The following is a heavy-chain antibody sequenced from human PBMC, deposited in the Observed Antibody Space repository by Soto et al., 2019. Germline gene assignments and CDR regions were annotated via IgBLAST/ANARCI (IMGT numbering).Heavy chain of an antibody. CDR3: ARKTIGNIDAFDV. D-gene: IGHD1-1*01. CDR2: IDWVDDK. J-gene: IGHJ3*01. CDR1: GFSLTTPGLC. Sequence: SGPTLVNPTQTLTLTCSFSGFSLTTPGLCVSWIRQPPGEALEWLALIDWVDDKYYSPSLKTRLSISKDTSKNQVVLTMTNLDPVDTANYYCARKTIGNIDAFDVWGPGTMVTVSS. V-gene: IGHV2-70*01.